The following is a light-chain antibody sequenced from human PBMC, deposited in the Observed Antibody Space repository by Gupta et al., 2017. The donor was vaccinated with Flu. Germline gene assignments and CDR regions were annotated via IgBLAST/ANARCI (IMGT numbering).Light chain of an antibody. V-gene: IGLV2-23*01. CDR1: GSNVGSYEL. CDR3: CSDAGSSTWV. Sequence: QSALTQPASLSGSPGQSITISCIGTGSNVGSYELVCWYQQYPGKAPKVVIFEDTERPSGLSSRFSGSKSGNTAYLTISGLQAEDDANYYCCSDAGSSTWVFGGGTKLTVL. J-gene: IGLJ3*02. CDR2: EDT.